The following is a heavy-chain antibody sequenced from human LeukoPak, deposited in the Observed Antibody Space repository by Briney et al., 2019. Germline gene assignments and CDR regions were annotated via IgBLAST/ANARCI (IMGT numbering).Heavy chain of an antibody. CDR3: AKAVTTEGRYFDY. CDR1: GFTFSRYT. CDR2: ITSSSSYI. J-gene: IGHJ4*02. D-gene: IGHD4-11*01. Sequence: GGSLRLSCAASGFTFSRYTMNWVRQAPGKGLEWVSSITSSSSYIYYADSVKGRFTISRYNAKNSLYLQMNSLRAEDTALYYCAKAVTTEGRYFDYWGQGTLVTVSS. V-gene: IGHV3-21*01.